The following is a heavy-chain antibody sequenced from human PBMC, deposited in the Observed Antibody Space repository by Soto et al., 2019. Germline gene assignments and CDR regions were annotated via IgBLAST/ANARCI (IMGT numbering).Heavy chain of an antibody. CDR2: ISYDGSNK. J-gene: IGHJ6*02. D-gene: IGHD2-15*01. V-gene: IGHV3-30-3*01. Sequence: GGSLRLSGAASGFTFSSYAMHWVRQAPGKGLEWVAVISYDGSNKYYADSVKGRFTISRDNCKNTLYLQMNSLRAEATAVYYCARVVVAANPDYYGMDVWGQGTTVPISS. CDR1: GFTFSSYA. CDR3: ARVVVAANPDYYGMDV.